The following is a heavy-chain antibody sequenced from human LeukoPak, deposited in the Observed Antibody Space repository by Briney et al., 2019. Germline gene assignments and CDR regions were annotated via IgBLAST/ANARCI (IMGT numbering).Heavy chain of an antibody. CDR1: GGSISSGDYY. CDR3: ARVGGSSWYGEHHDAFDI. Sequence: PSETLSLTCTVSGGSISSGDYYWSWIRQPPGKGLEWIGYIYYSGSTNYNPSLKSRVTISVDTSKNQFSLKLSSVTAADTAVYYCARVGGSSWYGEHHDAFDIWGQGTMVTVSS. J-gene: IGHJ3*02. CDR2: IYYSGST. D-gene: IGHD6-13*01. V-gene: IGHV4-61*08.